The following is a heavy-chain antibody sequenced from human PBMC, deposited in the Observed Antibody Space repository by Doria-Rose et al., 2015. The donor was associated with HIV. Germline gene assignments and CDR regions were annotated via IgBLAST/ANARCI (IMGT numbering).Heavy chain of an antibody. D-gene: IGHD2-2*01. CDR2: IWFDGSNE. CDR3: ARAWGYCSSSTCYYYGMDV. V-gene: IGHV3-33*01. CDR1: GFSFSSYG. J-gene: IGHJ6*02. Sequence: QVQLVQSGGGVVQPGRSLRPSCAAPGFSFSSYGMHWVRQAPGKGLEWVAIIWFDGSNEHYADSVKGRFTISRDNSKNTLYLQMNSLKAEDTAVYYCARAWGYCSSSTCYYYGMDVWGQGTMVTVS.